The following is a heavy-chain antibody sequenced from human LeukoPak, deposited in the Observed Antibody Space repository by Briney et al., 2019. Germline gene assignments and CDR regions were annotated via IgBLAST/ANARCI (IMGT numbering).Heavy chain of an antibody. CDR1: GGTFSSYA. CDR3: AGDLRLGLGVLD. J-gene: IGHJ4*02. V-gene: IGHV1-69*04. CDR2: IIPILGIA. Sequence: SVKVSCKASGGTFSSYAISWVRQAPGQGLEWMGRIIPILGIANYAQKFQGRVTITADKSTSTAYMELSSLRSDDTAVYYCAGDLRLGLGVLDWGQGTLVTVSS. D-gene: IGHD3-16*01.